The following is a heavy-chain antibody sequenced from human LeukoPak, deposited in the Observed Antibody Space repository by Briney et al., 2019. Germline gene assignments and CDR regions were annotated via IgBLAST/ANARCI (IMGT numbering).Heavy chain of an antibody. Sequence: PSETLSLTCTVSGGSISSGDYYWSWIRQPPGKGLEWIGYIYYSGTTSYNPSLKSRLTISLDMSKNQISLRLSSVTAADTAVYYCARHMTIWGQGTLVTVSS. CDR3: ARHMTI. J-gene: IGHJ4*02. D-gene: IGHD4/OR15-4a*01. V-gene: IGHV4-30-4*01. CDR1: GGSISSGDYY. CDR2: IYYSGTT.